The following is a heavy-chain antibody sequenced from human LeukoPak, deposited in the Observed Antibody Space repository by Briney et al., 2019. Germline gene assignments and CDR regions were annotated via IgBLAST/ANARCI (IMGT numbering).Heavy chain of an antibody. D-gene: IGHD3-10*01. CDR2: ISGSGGST. CDR1: GFTFSSYA. V-gene: IGHV3-23*01. CDR3: AREIIRHGSGSYYRKVMGYGMDV. J-gene: IGHJ6*02. Sequence: PGGSLRLSCAASGFTFSSYAMSWVRQAPGKGLEWVSAISGSGGSTYYADSVKGRFTISRDNSKNTLCLQMNSLRAEDTAVYYCAREIIRHGSGSYYRKVMGYGMDVWGQGTTVTVSS.